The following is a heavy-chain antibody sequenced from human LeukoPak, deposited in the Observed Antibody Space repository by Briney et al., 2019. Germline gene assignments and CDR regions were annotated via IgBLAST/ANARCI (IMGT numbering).Heavy chain of an antibody. J-gene: IGHJ4*02. CDR2: ISSSSYI. CDR3: ASDPWGMATMRY. V-gene: IGHV3-69-1*01. Sequence: GGSLRLSCAASGFTFSNAWMSWVRQAPGKGLEWVSSISSSSYIYYADSVKGRFTISRDNSKNTVYLQMNSLRAEDTALYYCASDPWGMATMRYWGQGTLVTVSS. D-gene: IGHD5-24*01. CDR1: GFTFSNAW.